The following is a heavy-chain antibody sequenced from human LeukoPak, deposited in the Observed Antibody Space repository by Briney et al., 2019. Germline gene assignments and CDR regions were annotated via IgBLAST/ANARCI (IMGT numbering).Heavy chain of an antibody. Sequence: ASVKVSCKASGYTFTGYYMHWVRQAPGQGLEWMGWINPNSGDTNYAQKFQGRIAMTRDTSISTAYMELSRLRSDDTAVYYCARDGSRVLRFLEWYPRNHYYYMDVWGKGTTVTVSS. D-gene: IGHD3-3*01. CDR3: ARDGSRVLRFLEWYPRNHYYYMDV. V-gene: IGHV1-2*02. CDR1: GYTFTGYY. CDR2: INPNSGDT. J-gene: IGHJ6*03.